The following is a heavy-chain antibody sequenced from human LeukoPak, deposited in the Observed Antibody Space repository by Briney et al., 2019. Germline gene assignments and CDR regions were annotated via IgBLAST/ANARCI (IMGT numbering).Heavy chain of an antibody. CDR1: GFTFSSYA. D-gene: IGHD1-26*01. J-gene: IGHJ4*02. Sequence: GRSLRLSCAASGFTFSSYAMHWVRQAPGKGLEWVSYISSSSSTIYYADSVKGRFTISRDNAKNSLYLQMNSLRAEDTAVYYCARGGGLADYWGQGTLVTVSS. CDR3: ARGGGLADY. V-gene: IGHV3-48*01. CDR2: ISSSSSTI.